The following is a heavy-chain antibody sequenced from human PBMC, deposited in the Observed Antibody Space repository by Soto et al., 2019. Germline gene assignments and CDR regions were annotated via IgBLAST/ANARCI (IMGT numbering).Heavy chain of an antibody. V-gene: IGHV3-30*18. CDR1: GFTFSSYA. J-gene: IGHJ4*02. D-gene: IGHD3-10*01. CDR3: AKARHGSGTYSYFDY. Sequence: QVQLVESGGGVVQPGRSLRLSCAASGFTFSSYAMHWVRQAPGNGLEWVAVIWYDGRNKNYADSVKGRFTISRDNSKNTLYLPMNSLRTEDTAVYYCAKARHGSGTYSYFDYLGQGILVTVSS. CDR2: IWYDGRNK.